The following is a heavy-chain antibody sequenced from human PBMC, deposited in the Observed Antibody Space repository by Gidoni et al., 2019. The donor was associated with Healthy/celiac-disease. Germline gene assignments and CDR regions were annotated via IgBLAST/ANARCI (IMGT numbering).Heavy chain of an antibody. V-gene: IGHV3-53*04. CDR1: GFTVSSNY. CDR3: ARGLSYSSSWYPSAYYYYGMDV. Sequence: EVQLVESGGGLVQPGGSLRLSCAASGFTVSSNYMSWVRQAPGKGLAWVSVIYSGGSTYYADSVKGRFTISRHNSKNTLYLQMNSLRAEDTAVYYCARGLSYSSSWYPSAYYYYGMDVWGQGTTVTVSS. J-gene: IGHJ6*02. CDR2: IYSGGST. D-gene: IGHD6-13*01.